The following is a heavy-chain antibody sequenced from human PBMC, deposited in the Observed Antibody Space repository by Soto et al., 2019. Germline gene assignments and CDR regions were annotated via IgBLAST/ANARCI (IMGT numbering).Heavy chain of an antibody. J-gene: IGHJ1*01. CDR3: ARLPNKSPQN. CDR1: GFTFSSYW. CDR2: ISNDGSS. Sequence: EVQLVESGGGLVQPGGSLRLSCVASGFTFSSYWMHWVRQAPGKGLVWVSSISNDGSSIYADPVKGRFTISRDNAKNTLYLQMNSLRPEDTAVYYCARLPNKSPQNWGQGTLVIVS. V-gene: IGHV3-74*01.